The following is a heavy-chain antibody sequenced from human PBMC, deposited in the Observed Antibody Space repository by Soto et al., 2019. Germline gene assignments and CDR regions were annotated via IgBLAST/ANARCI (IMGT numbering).Heavy chain of an antibody. CDR3: AREAPGYYDSSGHYYCVELDY. D-gene: IGHD3-22*01. Sequence: QLQLVQSGAEVKKPGASVKVSCKASGYTFTNYGISWVRQAPGQGLEWMGWISTYNGNTNYAQKFQGRVTMTTDTYTSTGYRDLRSLSSDDTAVYYFAREAPGYYDSSGHYYCVELDYRGQGTLVTGSS. CDR1: GYTFTNYG. V-gene: IGHV1-18*01. J-gene: IGHJ4*02. CDR2: ISTYNGNT.